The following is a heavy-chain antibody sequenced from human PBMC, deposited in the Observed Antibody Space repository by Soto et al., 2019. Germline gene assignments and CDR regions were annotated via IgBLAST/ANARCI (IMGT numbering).Heavy chain of an antibody. D-gene: IGHD2-15*01. CDR1: GGTFSSYT. V-gene: IGHV1-69*02. CDR3: ASYCSGGSCFSYFDY. Sequence: ASVKVSCKASGGTFSSYTISWVRQAPGQGLEWMGRIIPILGIANYAQKFQGRVTITADKSTSTAYMELSSLRSEDTAVYYCASYCSGGSCFSYFDYWGQGTLVTVSS. J-gene: IGHJ4*02. CDR2: IIPILGIA.